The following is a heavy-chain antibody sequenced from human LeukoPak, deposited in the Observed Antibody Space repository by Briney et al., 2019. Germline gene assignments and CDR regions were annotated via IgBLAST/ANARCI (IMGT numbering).Heavy chain of an antibody. J-gene: IGHJ1*01. CDR2: IRYDGGNK. CDR3: AKDPLDIVVVPAANMGEYFQH. D-gene: IGHD2-2*03. CDR1: GFTFSSYG. V-gene: IGHV3-30*02. Sequence: PGGSLRLSCAASGFTFSSYGMHWVRQAPGKGLEWVSFIRYDGGNKYYADSVKGRFTISRDNSKTTLYLQMNSLRAEDTAVYYCAKDPLDIVVVPAANMGEYFQHWGQGTLVTVSS.